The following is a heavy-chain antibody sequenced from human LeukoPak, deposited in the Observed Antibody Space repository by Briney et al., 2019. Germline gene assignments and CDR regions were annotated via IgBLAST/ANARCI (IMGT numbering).Heavy chain of an antibody. V-gene: IGHV3-74*01. CDR3: ARDLAPNYYYYYMDV. CDR1: GFTFSSYW. J-gene: IGHJ6*03. CDR2: INSDGSST. Sequence: PGGSLRLSCAASGFTFSSYWMHWVRQAPGKGLVWVSRINSDGSSTGYADSVKGRFTISRDNAKNTLYLQMNSLRAEDTAVYYCARDLAPNYYYYYMDVWGKGTTVTVSS.